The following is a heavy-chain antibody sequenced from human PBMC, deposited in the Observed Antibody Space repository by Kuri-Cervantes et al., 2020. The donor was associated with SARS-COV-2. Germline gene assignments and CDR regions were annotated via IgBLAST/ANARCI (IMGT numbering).Heavy chain of an antibody. CDR1: GLTFSNYW. CDR3: ASPPYYGSGSYYPNDAFDI. CDR2: IKKDGSEG. J-gene: IGHJ3*02. Sequence: GGSLRLSCAASGLTFSNYWMRWVRQAPGKGPEWVASIKKDGSEGYYVDSVKGRFTISRDDAKNSLYLQMNSLRAEDTAVYYCASPPYYGSGSYYPNDAFDIWGQGTMVTVSS. V-gene: IGHV3-7*01. D-gene: IGHD3-10*01.